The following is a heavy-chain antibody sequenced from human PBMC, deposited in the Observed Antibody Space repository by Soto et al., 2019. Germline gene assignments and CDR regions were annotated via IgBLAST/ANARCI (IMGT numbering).Heavy chain of an antibody. V-gene: IGHV1-18*01. J-gene: IGHJ4*02. CDR1: GYTFTSHG. CDR3: ARDPTDSSGYYYDY. CDR2: ISAYNGNT. Sequence: GASVKVSCKASGYTFTSHGIIWVRQAPGQGLEWMGWISAYNGNTNYAQKFLDRVTMTTDTSTSTAYMELRSLRSDDTAVYYCARDPTDSSGYYYDYWGQGTLVTVS. D-gene: IGHD3-22*01.